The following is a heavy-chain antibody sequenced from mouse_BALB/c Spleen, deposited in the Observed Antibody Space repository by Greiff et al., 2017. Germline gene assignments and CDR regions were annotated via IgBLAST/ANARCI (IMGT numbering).Heavy chain of an antibody. CDR3: ARGREFAY. V-gene: IGHV5-17*02. J-gene: IGHJ3*01. Sequence: EVQLQESGGGLVQPGGSRKLSCAASGFTFSSFGMHWVRQAPEKGLEWVAYISSGSSTIYYADTVKGRFTISRDNPKNTLFLQMTSLRSEDTAMYYCARGREFAYWGQGTLVTVSA. CDR2: ISSGSSTI. CDR1: GFTFSSFG.